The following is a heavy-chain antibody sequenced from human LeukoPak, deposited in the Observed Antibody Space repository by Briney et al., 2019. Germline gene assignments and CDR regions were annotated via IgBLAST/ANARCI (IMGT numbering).Heavy chain of an antibody. J-gene: IGHJ4*02. Sequence: TGGSLRLSXAASGFAFSSYAMSWVRRAPGKGLEWVSAISGSGGSTHYADSVKGRFTISRDNSKNTRYLQMNSLRAEDTAVYYCAKVSAVPPRLFDYWGQGTLVTVSS. CDR3: AKVSAVPPRLFDY. D-gene: IGHD1-26*01. V-gene: IGHV3-23*01. CDR2: ISGSGGST. CDR1: GFAFSSYA.